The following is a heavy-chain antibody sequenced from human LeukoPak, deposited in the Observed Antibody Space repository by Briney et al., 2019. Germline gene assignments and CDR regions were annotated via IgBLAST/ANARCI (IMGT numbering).Heavy chain of an antibody. CDR3: ARFIRGDSSSRRRAFDY. Sequence: SSETLSLTCTVSGGSISSYYLSWIRQPPGKGLEWIGYIYYSGSTNYNPSLKSRVTISVDTSKNQFSLKLSSVTAADTAVYYCARFIRGDSSSRRRAFDYWGQGTLVTVSS. D-gene: IGHD6-6*01. CDR2: IYYSGST. J-gene: IGHJ4*02. V-gene: IGHV4-59*01. CDR1: GGSISSYY.